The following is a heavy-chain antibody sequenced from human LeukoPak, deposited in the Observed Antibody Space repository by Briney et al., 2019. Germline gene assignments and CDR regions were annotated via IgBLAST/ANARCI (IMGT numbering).Heavy chain of an antibody. J-gene: IGHJ4*02. CDR1: GGSISSSRYY. V-gene: IGHV4-39*07. Sequence: SETLSLTCTVSGGSISSSRYYWGWIRQSPGKGLEWIGSVYYSGNTYYNPSLKSRVTISVDTSKNQFSLKVRSVTAADTAVYYCARGYCTNAVCSLGPTQAWGQGTLVTVSS. CDR2: VYYSGNT. D-gene: IGHD2-8*01. CDR3: ARGYCTNAVCSLGPTQA.